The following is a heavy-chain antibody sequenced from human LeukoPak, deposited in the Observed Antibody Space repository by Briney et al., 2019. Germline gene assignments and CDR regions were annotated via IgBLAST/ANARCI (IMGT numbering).Heavy chain of an antibody. CDR1: GGSISSSYYY. V-gene: IGHV4-39*01. J-gene: IGHJ5*02. D-gene: IGHD2-2*01. Sequence: PAETLSLTCTVSGGSISSSYYYWGWIRQPPGKGLEWIGSIYHSGNTYYNPSLKSRVTISVDTSTNQFSLKVNSVTAADTAVYYCATVKYCSSTSCNAFDWFDPWGQGTLVTVSS. CDR3: ATVKYCSSTSCNAFDWFDP. CDR2: IYHSGNT.